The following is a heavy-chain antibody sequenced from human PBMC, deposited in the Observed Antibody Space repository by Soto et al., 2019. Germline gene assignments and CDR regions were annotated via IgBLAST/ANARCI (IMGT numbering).Heavy chain of an antibody. D-gene: IGHD4-17*01. Sequence: EVRLVESGGDLVQPGGSLKLSCAASGFTFRSFAMSWVRQAPGKGPEWVSGISGNGGRTYYADSVKGLFTISRDNSKSTLYLQRDSLRAEDTAVYYCAKDPNVDYVGGFDFRGQGTMVIVSS. CDR3: AKDPNVDYVGGFDF. CDR1: GFTFRSFA. CDR2: ISGNGGRT. V-gene: IGHV3-23*04. J-gene: IGHJ3*01.